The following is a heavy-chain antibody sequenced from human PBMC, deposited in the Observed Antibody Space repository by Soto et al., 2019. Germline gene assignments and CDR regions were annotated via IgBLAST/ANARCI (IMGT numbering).Heavy chain of an antibody. CDR3: ARDASATYYYYYGMDV. D-gene: IGHD6-13*01. CDR1: GGSVSSGSYY. J-gene: IGHJ6*02. V-gene: IGHV4-61*01. CDR2: IYYSGST. Sequence: PSETLSLTCTGSGGSVSSGSYYWSWIQQPPGKGLEWIGYIYYSGSTNYTPSLESRVTISEDTAKNQFSLKLSSVTAADTAVYYCARDASATYYYYYGMDVWGQGTTVTVPS.